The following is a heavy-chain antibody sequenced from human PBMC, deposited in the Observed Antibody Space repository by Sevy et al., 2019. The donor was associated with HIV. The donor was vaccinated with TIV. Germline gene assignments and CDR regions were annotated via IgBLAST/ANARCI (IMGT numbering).Heavy chain of an antibody. CDR1: GYTFTSYD. Sequence: ASVKVSCKTSGYTFTSYDINWVRQATGQGLEWMGWMNPNTGNTGFAQKFQDRDTMTRHTSTSTAYMELGSLRSDDTAIYYCTRVRALNYYDSSVSMEYNWFDPWGQGTLVTVSS. V-gene: IGHV1-8*01. J-gene: IGHJ5*02. CDR3: TRVRALNYYDSSVSMEYNWFDP. D-gene: IGHD3-22*01. CDR2: MNPNTGNT.